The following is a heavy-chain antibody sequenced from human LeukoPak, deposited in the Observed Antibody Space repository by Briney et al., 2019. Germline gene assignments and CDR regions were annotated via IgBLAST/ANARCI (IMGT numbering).Heavy chain of an antibody. J-gene: IGHJ4*02. V-gene: IGHV3-74*01. D-gene: IGHD3-22*01. CDR2: INTDGSST. CDR1: GFTFSSYW. CDR3: ARSYYYDSSGYYYDFDY. Sequence: GGSLRLSCAASGFTFSSYWMHWVRQAPGKGLVWVSRINTDGSSTNYADSVKGRFTISRDNAKDTLYLQMNSLRAEDTAVYYCARSYYYDSSGYYYDFDYWGQGTLVTVSS.